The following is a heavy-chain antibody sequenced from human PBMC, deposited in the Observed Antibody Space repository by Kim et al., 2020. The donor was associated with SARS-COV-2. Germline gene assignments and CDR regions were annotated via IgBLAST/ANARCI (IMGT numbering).Heavy chain of an antibody. CDR1: GFTVSSNY. Sequence: GGSLRLSCAASGFTVSSNYMSWVRQAPGKGLEWVSVIYSGGSTYYADSVKGRFTISRDNSKNTLYLQMNSLIAEDTAVDYCARDTRGYWGQGTLVTVSS. CDR3: ARDTRGY. J-gene: IGHJ4*02. V-gene: IGHV3-53*01. CDR2: IYSGGST.